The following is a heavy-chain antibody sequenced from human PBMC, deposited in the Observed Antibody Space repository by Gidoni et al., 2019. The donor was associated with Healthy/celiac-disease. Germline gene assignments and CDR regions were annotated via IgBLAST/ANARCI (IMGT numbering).Heavy chain of an antibody. CDR1: GFPFCNAW. V-gene: IGHV3-15*01. J-gene: IGHJ6*03. Sequence: EVQLVESGGGLVKPGGSLRLSCAASGFPFCNAWMSWFRQAPGKGLGWVGRIKSKTDGGTTDYAAPVKGRFTISRDDSKNTLYLQMNSLKTEDTAVYYCTTDPSPIPVYYYYYMDVWGKGTTVTVSS. CDR3: TTDPSPIPVYYYYYMDV. CDR2: IKSKTDGGTT.